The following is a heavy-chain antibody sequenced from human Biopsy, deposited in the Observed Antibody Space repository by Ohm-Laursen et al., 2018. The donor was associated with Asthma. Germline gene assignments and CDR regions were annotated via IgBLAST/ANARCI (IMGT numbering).Heavy chain of an antibody. D-gene: IGHD6-19*01. CDR1: GDSITSGGCC. CDR2: IHHSGST. J-gene: IGHJ5*02. V-gene: IGHV4-30-4*08. CDR3: ARASVAASSNWFDP. Sequence: SQTLSLTCIVSGDSITSGGCCWNWIRQHPGKGLEWIGYIHHSGSTSYNPSLKGGVTISVDTSKNQFSLKLSSVTAADTAVYYCARASVAASSNWFDPWGQGTLVTVSS.